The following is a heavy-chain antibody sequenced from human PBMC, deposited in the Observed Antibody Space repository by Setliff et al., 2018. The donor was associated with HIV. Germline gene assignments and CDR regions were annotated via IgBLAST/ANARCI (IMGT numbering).Heavy chain of an antibody. D-gene: IGHD2-15*01. CDR2: IYYTGTT. Sequence: PSETLSLTCTVSGASISSGGYYWSWIRQHPVKGLEWIGYIYYTGTTFCNPSLESRLIISLDTPKNQFSPRLTSVTAADTAVYYCARLGTRTVAADADFDSWGQGALVTVSS. CDR3: ARLGTRTVAADADFDS. CDR1: GASISSGGYY. V-gene: IGHV4-31*03. J-gene: IGHJ4*02.